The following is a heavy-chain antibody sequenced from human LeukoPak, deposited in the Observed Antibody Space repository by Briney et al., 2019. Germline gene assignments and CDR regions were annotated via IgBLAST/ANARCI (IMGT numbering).Heavy chain of an antibody. V-gene: IGHV3-15*01. D-gene: IGHD1-26*01. Sequence: GGSLRLSCAASGFTFSNDWMSWVRQAPGKGLEWVGRIKSQTDGGTTEYASAVKGRFTISRDDSKSTLFLQMNSLKTEDTAIYYCTTYTSGSSYYWGQGTLVTVSS. CDR1: GFTFSNDW. CDR3: TTYTSGSSYY. CDR2: IKSQTDGGTT. J-gene: IGHJ4*02.